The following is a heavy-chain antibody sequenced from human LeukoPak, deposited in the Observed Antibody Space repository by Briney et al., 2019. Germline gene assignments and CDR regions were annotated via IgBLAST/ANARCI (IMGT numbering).Heavy chain of an antibody. CDR3: ARDRDGDYVDY. V-gene: IGHV4-59*01. Sequence: SEALSLTCTVSGGSISSYYWSWIRQPPGKGLEWIGYIYYSGSTNYNPSLKSRVTISVDTSKNQFSLKLSSVTAADTAVYYCARDRDGDYVDYWGQGTLATVSS. D-gene: IGHD4-17*01. CDR1: GGSISSYY. J-gene: IGHJ4*02. CDR2: IYYSGST.